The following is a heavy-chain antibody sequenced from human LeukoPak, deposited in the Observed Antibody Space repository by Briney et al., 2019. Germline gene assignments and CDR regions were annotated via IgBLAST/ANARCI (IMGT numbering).Heavy chain of an antibody. CDR3: AKGVRGYDWADAFDI. J-gene: IGHJ3*02. D-gene: IGHD5-12*01. V-gene: IGHV3-30*02. CDR1: GFTFSSYW. Sequence: GGSLRLSCAASGFTFSSYWMSWVRQAPGKGLEWVAFIRYDGSNKYYADSVKGRFTISRDNSKNTLYLQMNSLRAEDTAVYYCAKGVRGYDWADAFDIWGQGTMVTVSS. CDR2: IRYDGSNK.